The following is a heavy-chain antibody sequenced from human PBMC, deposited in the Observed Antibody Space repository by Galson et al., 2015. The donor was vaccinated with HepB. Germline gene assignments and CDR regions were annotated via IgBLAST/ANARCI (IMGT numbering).Heavy chain of an antibody. CDR2: INPSGGST. CDR1: GYTFTSYY. V-gene: IGHV1-46*01. J-gene: IGHJ4*02. CDR3: ASETVVDTAMVTGDY. D-gene: IGHD5-18*01. Sequence: SVKVSCKASGYTFTSYYMHWVRQAPGQGLEWMGIINPSGGSTSYAQKFQGRVTMTRDTSTSTVYMELSSLRSEDTAVYYCASETVVDTAMVTGDYWGQGTLVTVSS.